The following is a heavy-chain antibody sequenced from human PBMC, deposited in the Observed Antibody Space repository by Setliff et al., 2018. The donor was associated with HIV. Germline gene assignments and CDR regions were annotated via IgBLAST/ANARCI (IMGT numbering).Heavy chain of an antibody. J-gene: IGHJ6*03. CDR3: VRVTADRTNYYYYMDV. CDR1: GYTLTSYA. Sequence: ASMKVSCKASGYTLTSYAITWVRQAPGQGLEWVGWIDADNGNTNYAQKFRGRVTMTTDTSTNTAYMEVRSLTSDDTAVYYCVRVTADRTNYYYYMDVWDKGTTVTVSS. V-gene: IGHV1-18*01. D-gene: IGHD4-17*01. CDR2: IDADNGNT.